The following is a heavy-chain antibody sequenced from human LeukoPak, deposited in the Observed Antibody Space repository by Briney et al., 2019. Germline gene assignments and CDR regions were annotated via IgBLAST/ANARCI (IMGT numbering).Heavy chain of an antibody. CDR3: ARETVIVVVPAAIPAVSD. J-gene: IGHJ4*02. V-gene: IGHV4-39*07. CDR1: GDSISSSSYY. D-gene: IGHD2-2*02. Sequence: SETLSLTCTVSGDSISSSSYYWGWIRQPPGKGLEWIGSLYYSGSTYYNPSLKSRVTISVDTSKNQFSLKLSSVTAADTAVYYCARETVIVVVPAAIPAVSDWGQGTLVTVSS. CDR2: LYYSGST.